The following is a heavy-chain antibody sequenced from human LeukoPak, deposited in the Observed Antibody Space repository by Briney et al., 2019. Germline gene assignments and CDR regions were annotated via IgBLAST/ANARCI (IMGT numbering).Heavy chain of an antibody. CDR2: ISGGSNYI. CDR1: GFIFSVYS. CDR3: VRDHLLIDDKSNWFDS. J-gene: IGHJ5*01. Sequence: RGSLRLSCAASGFIFSVYSMNWVRQAPGKGLEWVSSISGGSNYIYYADSLKGRFTISRDNAKNSLYLHMNSLRAEDTAVYYCVRDHLLIDDKSNWFDSWGQGTLVTVSS. D-gene: IGHD2-15*01. V-gene: IGHV3-21*01.